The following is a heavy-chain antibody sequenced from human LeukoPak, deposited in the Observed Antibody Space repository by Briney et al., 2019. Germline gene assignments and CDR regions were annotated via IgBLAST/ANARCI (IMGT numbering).Heavy chain of an antibody. J-gene: IGHJ4*02. CDR2: ISAHNGDT. Sequence: GAAVTVSCKASGYIFTNYGVSWVRQAPGQGLEWMGWISAHNGDTKYAQMVQGRVTMTTDTSASTAYMELRSLRSDDTAVYYCARDRPYSGGWYTDYWGQGTLVSVSS. CDR1: GYIFTNYG. V-gene: IGHV1-18*04. CDR3: ARDRPYSGGWYTDY. D-gene: IGHD6-19*01.